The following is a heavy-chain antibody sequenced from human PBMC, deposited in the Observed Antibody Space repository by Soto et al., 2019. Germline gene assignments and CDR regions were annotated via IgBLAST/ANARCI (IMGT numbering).Heavy chain of an antibody. D-gene: IGHD6-19*01. J-gene: IGHJ3*02. CDR3: ARGFYSSGAFDI. V-gene: IGHV1-69*04. CDR2: IIPILGIA. CDR1: GGTFSSYA. Sequence: ASVKVSCKASGGTFSSYAISWVRQAPGQGLEWMGRIIPILGIANYAQKFQGRVTITADKSTSTAYMELSSLRSEDTAVYYCARGFYSSGAFDIWGQGTMVTVSS.